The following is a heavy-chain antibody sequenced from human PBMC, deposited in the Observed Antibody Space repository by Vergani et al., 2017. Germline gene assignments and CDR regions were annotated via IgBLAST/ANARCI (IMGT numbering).Heavy chain of an antibody. J-gene: IGHJ6*03. CDR1: GFTFTSSA. CDR3: ARQAHARHYYYYMDV. CDR2: IVVGSGNT. Sequence: QMQLVQSGPAVKKPGTSVKVSCTASGFTFTSSAMQWVRQPRGQRLEWIGWIVVGSGNTNYAQKFQERVTITRDMSTSTAYMEMRSLRSDDTAVYYCARQAHARHYYYYMDVWGKGTTVTVAS. V-gene: IGHV1-58*02.